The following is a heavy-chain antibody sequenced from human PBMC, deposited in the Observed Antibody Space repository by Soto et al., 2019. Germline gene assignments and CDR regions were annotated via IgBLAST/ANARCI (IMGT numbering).Heavy chain of an antibody. CDR3: ARDLYDFWSGYNWFDP. V-gene: IGHV4-31*03. J-gene: IGHJ5*02. CDR1: GGSISSGGYY. CDR2: IYYSGST. D-gene: IGHD3-3*01. Sequence: QVQLQESGPGLVKPSQTLSLTCTVSGGSISSGGYYWSWIRQHPGKGLEWIGYIYYSGSTYYNPSLKSRVTISVDTSKNQCSLKLSSVTAADTAVYYCARDLYDFWSGYNWFDPWGQGTLVTVSS.